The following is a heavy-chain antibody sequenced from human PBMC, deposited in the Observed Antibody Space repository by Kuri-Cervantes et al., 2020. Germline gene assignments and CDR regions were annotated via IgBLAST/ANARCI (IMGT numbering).Heavy chain of an antibody. D-gene: IGHD1-26*01. V-gene: IGHV3-11*04. Sequence: GESLKISCAASGFTFSDYYMSWIRQAPGKGLEWVSYISSSGSTIYYADSVKGRFTISRDNAKNSLYLQMNSLRAEDTAVYYCARDGRELLLYYYYGMDVWGQGTTVTVSS. J-gene: IGHJ6*02. CDR3: ARDGRELLLYYYYGMDV. CDR2: ISSSGSTI. CDR1: GFTFSDYY.